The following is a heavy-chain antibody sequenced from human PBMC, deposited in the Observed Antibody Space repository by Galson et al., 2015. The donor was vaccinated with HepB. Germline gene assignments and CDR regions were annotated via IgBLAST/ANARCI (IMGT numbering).Heavy chain of an antibody. Sequence: SLRLSCAASGFTFSIYCMNWVRQAPGKGLEWVSYIRRSGSHIYHADSVKGRFTISRDNAEKSLYLQMNSLRAEDTAVYYCAKTLTTSSSFLDFWGQGTLVTVSS. CDR2: IRRSGSHI. D-gene: IGHD6-6*01. V-gene: IGHV3-21*05. CDR3: AKTLTTSSSFLDF. CDR1: GFTFSIYC. J-gene: IGHJ4*02.